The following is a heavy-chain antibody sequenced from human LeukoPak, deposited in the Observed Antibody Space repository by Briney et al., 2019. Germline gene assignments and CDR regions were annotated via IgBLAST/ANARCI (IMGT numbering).Heavy chain of an antibody. D-gene: IGHD4-17*01. CDR2: IYSGGST. V-gene: IGHV3-53*01. CDR1: GFTVSSNY. Sequence: GGSLRLSCAASGFTVSSNYMSWVRQAPGKGREGGSGIYSGGSTYYADSVKGRCTISRDNSKNTLYLPMNSLRAEDTAVYYCARVGLTVTTDYFDYWGQGTLVTVSS. J-gene: IGHJ4*02. CDR3: ARVGLTVTTDYFDY.